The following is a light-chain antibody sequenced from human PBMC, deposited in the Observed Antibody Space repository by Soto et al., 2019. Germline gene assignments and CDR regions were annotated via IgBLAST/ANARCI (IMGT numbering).Light chain of an antibody. CDR1: SSDVGGYKY. CDR3: SSYAGSNNFVV. CDR2: EVS. V-gene: IGLV2-8*01. J-gene: IGLJ2*01. Sequence: QSVLTQPPSASGSPGQSVTISCTGTSSDVGGYKYVSWYQQHPGKAPKLMIYEVSKRPSGVPDRFSGSKSANTASLTVSGLQADDEADYYCSSYAGSNNFVVFGGGTKLTVL.